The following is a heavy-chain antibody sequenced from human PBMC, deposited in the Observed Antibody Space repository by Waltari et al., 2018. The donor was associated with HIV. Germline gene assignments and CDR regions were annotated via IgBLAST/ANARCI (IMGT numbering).Heavy chain of an antibody. D-gene: IGHD1-26*01. J-gene: IGHJ3*02. CDR2: IYYSGST. V-gene: IGHV4-31*03. CDR1: GGSISSGGYY. CDR3: ARGIPRGGPPGAFDI. Sequence: QVQLQESGPGLVKPSQTLSLTCTVSGGSISSGGYYWSWIRQHPGKGLEWIGYIYYSGSTYYNPSLKSRVTISVDTSKNQFSLKLSSVTAADTAVYYCARGIPRGGPPGAFDIWGQGTMVTVSS.